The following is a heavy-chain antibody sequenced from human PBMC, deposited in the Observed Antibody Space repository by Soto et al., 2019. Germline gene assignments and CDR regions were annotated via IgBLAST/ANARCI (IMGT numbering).Heavy chain of an antibody. J-gene: IGHJ4*02. CDR3: TRDMLYSSGWNDY. D-gene: IGHD6-19*01. CDR2: ISGSGGST. CDR1: RFTFNSYA. Sequence: GGSLRLSCAASRFTFNSYAMSWVRQAPGKGLEWASGISGSGGSTYYADSVKGRFTISRDNSKSIAYLQMNSLKTEDTAVYYCTRDMLYSSGWNDYWGQGTLVTVSS. V-gene: IGHV3-23*01.